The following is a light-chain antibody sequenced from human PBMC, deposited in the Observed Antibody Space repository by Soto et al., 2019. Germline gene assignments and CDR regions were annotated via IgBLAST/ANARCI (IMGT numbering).Light chain of an antibody. CDR1: SSDVGSYNL. CDR3: CSYAGSRV. Sequence: QSALTQPASVSGSPGQSITISCTGTSSDVGSYNLVSWYQQHPGKAPKLMIYEGSKRPSGVSNRVSGSKSGNTASLTISGIQAEDEADYYCCSYAGSRVFGGGTKLTVL. J-gene: IGLJ3*02. CDR2: EGS. V-gene: IGLV2-23*01.